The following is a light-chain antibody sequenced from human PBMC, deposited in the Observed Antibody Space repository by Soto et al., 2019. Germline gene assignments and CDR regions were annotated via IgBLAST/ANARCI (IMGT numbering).Light chain of an antibody. Sequence: DIQMTQSPSSLSASVGDTVTITCQASQDITNQLNWYQQKPGTAPKLLIYDASHLETGVPSRFSGSGSGTYFTLNISRLEPDDFAVYYCQQYGDSPLTFGGGTKVEIK. J-gene: IGKJ4*01. V-gene: IGKV1-33*01. CDR2: DAS. CDR1: QDITNQ. CDR3: QQYGDSPLT.